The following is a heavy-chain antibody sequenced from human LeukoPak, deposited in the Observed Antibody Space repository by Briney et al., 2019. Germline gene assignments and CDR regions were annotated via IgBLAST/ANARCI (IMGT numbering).Heavy chain of an antibody. J-gene: IGHJ1*01. CDR2: ISGSGGST. CDR1: GFTFSSYA. D-gene: IGHD3-22*01. Sequence: GGSLRLSCAASGFTFSSYAMSWVRQAPGKGLEWVSAISGSGGSTYYADSVKGRFTISRDNSKNTLYLQMNSLRDEDTAVYYCARGPYDSSGYYYIPGYFQHWGQGTLVTVSS. CDR3: ARGPYDSSGYYYIPGYFQH. V-gene: IGHV3-23*01.